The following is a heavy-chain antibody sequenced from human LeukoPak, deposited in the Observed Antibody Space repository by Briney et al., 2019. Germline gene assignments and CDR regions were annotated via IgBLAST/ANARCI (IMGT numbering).Heavy chain of an antibody. J-gene: IGHJ6*04. V-gene: IGHV4-31*03. CDR3: ARAPPYPPYGMDV. CDR2: IYYSGST. Sequence: PSETLSLTCTVSGGSISSGGYYWSWIRQHPGKGLEWIGYIYYSGSTYYNPSLKSRVTISVDTSKNQFSLKLSSVTAADTAVYYCARAPPYPPYGMDVWGKGTTVTVSP. CDR1: GGSISSGGYY.